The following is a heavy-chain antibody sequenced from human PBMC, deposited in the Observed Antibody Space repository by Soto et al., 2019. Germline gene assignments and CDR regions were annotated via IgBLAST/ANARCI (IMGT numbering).Heavy chain of an antibody. J-gene: IGHJ4*02. CDR3: AKDRGHYGDYVEDHFDY. V-gene: IGHV3-23*01. CDR2: ISGSGGST. CDR1: GFTFSSYA. D-gene: IGHD4-17*01. Sequence: GGSLRLSCAASGFTFSSYAMSWVRQAPGKGLEWVSAISGSGGSTYYADSVKGRFTISRDNSKNTLYLQMNSLRAEDTAVYYCAKDRGHYGDYVEDHFDYWGQGTLVTVSS.